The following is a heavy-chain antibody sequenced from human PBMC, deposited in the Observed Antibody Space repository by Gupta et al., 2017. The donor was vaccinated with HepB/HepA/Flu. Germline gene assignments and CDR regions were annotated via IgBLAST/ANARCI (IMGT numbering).Heavy chain of an antibody. J-gene: IGHJ4*02. CDR1: GLR. V-gene: IGHV3-15*01. Sequence: EVQLVESGGGLVKPGGSLRLSCAASGLRMSWVRQAPGKGLEWVGRIKSKTDGGTTDYAAPVKGRFTISRDDSKNTLYLQMNSLKTEDTAVYYCTTDALRGYDYDYFDYWGQGTLVTVS. D-gene: IGHD5-12*01. CDR3: TTDALRGYDYDYFDY. CDR2: IKSKTDGGTT.